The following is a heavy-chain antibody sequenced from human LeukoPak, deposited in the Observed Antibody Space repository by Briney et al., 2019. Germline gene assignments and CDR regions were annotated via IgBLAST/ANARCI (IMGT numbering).Heavy chain of an antibody. CDR2: ISGSGGST. D-gene: IGHD3-3*01. J-gene: IGHJ4*02. Sequence: GGSLRLSCAASGFTFSSYAMSWVRQAPGKGLEWVSAISGSGGSTYYADSVKGRFTISRDNSKNTLYLQMNSLRAEDTAVYYCAKDGQAVLEWFKGYFDYWGQGTLVTVSS. V-gene: IGHV3-23*01. CDR1: GFTFSSYA. CDR3: AKDGQAVLEWFKGYFDY.